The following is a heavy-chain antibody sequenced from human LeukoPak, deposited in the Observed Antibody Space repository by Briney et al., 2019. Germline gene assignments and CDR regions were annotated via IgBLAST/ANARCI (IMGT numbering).Heavy chain of an antibody. Sequence: GGSLRLSCAASGFSVSSTYMNWFRQPPGKGLEWISTLYRDGTTYYADYVKGRFTISRDNSKNTLYLQMNSLRAEDTAVYYCAKETHSSGWPYYFDYWGQGTLVTVSS. CDR1: GFSVSSTY. J-gene: IGHJ4*02. CDR2: LYRDGTT. V-gene: IGHV3-53*01. CDR3: AKETHSSGWPYYFDY. D-gene: IGHD6-19*01.